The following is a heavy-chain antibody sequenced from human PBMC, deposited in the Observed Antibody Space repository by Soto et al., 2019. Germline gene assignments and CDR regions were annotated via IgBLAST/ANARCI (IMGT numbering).Heavy chain of an antibody. CDR3: ARESAVAALDP. Sequence: PSDTLSLTCAVSGGSISIGGYSWSWIRQPPGKGLEWIGYIYHSGSTYYNPSLKSRVTISVDRSKNQFSLKLSSVTAADTAVYYCARESAVAALDPWGQGTLVTVSS. V-gene: IGHV4-30-2*01. CDR1: GGSISIGGYS. CDR2: IYHSGST. D-gene: IGHD6-19*01. J-gene: IGHJ5*02.